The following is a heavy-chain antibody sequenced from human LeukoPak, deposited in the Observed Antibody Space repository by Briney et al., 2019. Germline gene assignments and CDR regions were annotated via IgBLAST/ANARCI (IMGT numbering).Heavy chain of an antibody. J-gene: IGHJ4*02. CDR3: ARGVWLARDY. D-gene: IGHD6-19*01. Sequence: PSETLSLTCTIFGGSISSYYWSWIRQPPGKGLEWIGDITHSASANYNPSLNYNPSLKSRVTISADASKHQFSLRLSSVTAADTAVYFCARGVWLARDYWGQGTLVTVSS. CDR2: ITHSASANYNPSL. CDR1: GGSISSYY. V-gene: IGHV4-59*01.